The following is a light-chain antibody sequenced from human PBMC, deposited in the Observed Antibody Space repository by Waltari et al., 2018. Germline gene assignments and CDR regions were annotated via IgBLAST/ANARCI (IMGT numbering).Light chain of an antibody. CDR3: QQYNNWPVYT. CDR1: QSVSSN. J-gene: IGKJ2*01. Sequence: EIVMTQSPATLSVSPGERATLSCRASQSVSSNLAWYQQKPGRAPRLLIYGAYTRATVIPARFSGSGSGTEFTLTISSLQSEDFAVYYCQQYNNWPVYTFCQGTKLEIK. CDR2: GAY. V-gene: IGKV3-15*01.